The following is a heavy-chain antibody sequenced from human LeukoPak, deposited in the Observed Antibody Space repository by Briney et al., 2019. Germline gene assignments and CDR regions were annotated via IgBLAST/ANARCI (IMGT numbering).Heavy chain of an antibody. V-gene: IGHV4-39*01. CDR1: GGSFSSSNYS. J-gene: IGHJ3*02. CDR3: ARLVSPITMIVVAVGGFYI. Sequence: PSETLSLTCTVSGGSFSSSNYSWGWIRQPPGKGLEWIGSIYYSGSTYYNPSLKSRVTISVDTSKNQFSLKLSSVNAADTAVYYCARLVSPITMIVVAVGGFYIRGQGTMVTVSS. D-gene: IGHD3-22*01. CDR2: IYYSGST.